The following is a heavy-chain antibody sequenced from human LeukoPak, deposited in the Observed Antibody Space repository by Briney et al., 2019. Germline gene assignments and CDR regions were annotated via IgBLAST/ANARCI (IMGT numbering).Heavy chain of an antibody. CDR3: ARETADNYYYYMDV. CDR2: ISSSGLYI. V-gene: IGHV3-21*01. CDR1: GFTSSTYT. J-gene: IGHJ6*03. Sequence: GGSLRLSCEVSGFTSSTYTMNWVRQAPGKGLEWVSSISSSGLYIYYADSVKGRFTISRDNAKNSLYLQMNSLRAGDTAVYYCARETADNYYYYMDVWGKGTTVTVSS.